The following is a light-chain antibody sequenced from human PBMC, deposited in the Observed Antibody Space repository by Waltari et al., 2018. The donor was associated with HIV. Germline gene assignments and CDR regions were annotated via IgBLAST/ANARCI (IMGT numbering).Light chain of an antibody. V-gene: IGLV2-23*01. CDR3: CSYGGSSTLV. J-gene: IGLJ3*02. CDR1: SSDVGNYNL. CDR2: EAV. Sequence: QSALTQPASVSGSPGQSITISCTGTSSDVGNYNLVSWYQQYPGKAPKPMIYEAVKRPSGVSNRISAANAGNTASLTISWLQAEDEADYYCCSYGGSSTLVFGGGTKLTVL.